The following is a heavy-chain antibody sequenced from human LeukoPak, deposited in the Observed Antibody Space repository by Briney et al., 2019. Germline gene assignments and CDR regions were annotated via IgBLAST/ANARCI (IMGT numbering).Heavy chain of an antibody. CDR2: INRDGSST. CDR3: AKDVAPDSGWDLDY. Sequence: GGSLRLSCAASGFTFSNFWMHWVRQTPGKGLVWVSRINRDGSSTNYVDSVKGRFTISRDNSKNMLYLQMNSLRVEDTAVYYCAKDVAPDSGWDLDYWGQGTLVTVSS. D-gene: IGHD6-19*01. J-gene: IGHJ4*02. CDR1: GFTFSNFW. V-gene: IGHV3-74*01.